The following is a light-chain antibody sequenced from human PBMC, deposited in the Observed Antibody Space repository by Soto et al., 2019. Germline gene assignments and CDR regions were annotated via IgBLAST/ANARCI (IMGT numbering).Light chain of an antibody. CDR1: NSNIGSYT. CDR2: GNS. Sequence: QSVLTQPPSASGTPGQRVTISCFGSNSNIGSYTVNWYQQLPGTAPKLLIYGNSNRPSGVPDRFSGSKSGTSASLAITGLQAEDEADYYCQSYDSSLSGYVFGTGTKVTVL. V-gene: IGLV1-40*01. CDR3: QSYDSSLSGYV. J-gene: IGLJ1*01.